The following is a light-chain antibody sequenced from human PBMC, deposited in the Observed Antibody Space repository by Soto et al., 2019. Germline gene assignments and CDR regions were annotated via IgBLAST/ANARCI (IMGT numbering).Light chain of an antibody. Sequence: DIQMTQSPSTLSASVGERVTITCRASQSVSNWLAWYQQKPGKAPKPLIYDVSSLESGVPSRFSGSGSGTEFILTISSLQPDDFATDYCQQYDSYSWTFDQGTKVDIK. CDR2: DVS. V-gene: IGKV1-5*01. J-gene: IGKJ1*01. CDR1: QSVSNW. CDR3: QQYDSYSWT.